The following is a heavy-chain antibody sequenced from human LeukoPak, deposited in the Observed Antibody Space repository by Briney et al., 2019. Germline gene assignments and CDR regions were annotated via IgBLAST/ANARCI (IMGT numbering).Heavy chain of an antibody. CDR2: IYYSGST. J-gene: IGHJ4*02. CDR1: GFTFSSYT. V-gene: IGHV4-59*01. CDR3: ARRGKDGYNLYFFDY. Sequence: PGGSLRLSCAAFGFTFSSYTINRVRQAPGKGLEWIGHIYYSGSTNYNPSLKSRVTISVDTSKNQFSLKLTSVTAADTAVYYCARRGKDGYNLYFFDYWGQGSLVTVSS. D-gene: IGHD5-24*01.